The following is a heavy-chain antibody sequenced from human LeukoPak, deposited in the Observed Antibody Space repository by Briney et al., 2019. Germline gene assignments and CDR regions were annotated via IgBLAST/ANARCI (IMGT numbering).Heavy chain of an antibody. CDR2: ISGSGGST. CDR1: GFTFSRYA. Sequence: GGSLRLSCAASGFTFSRYATSWVRQAPGKGLEWVSAISGSGGSTYYADSVKGRFTISRDNSKNTLYLQMNSLRAEDTAVYYCANAPPWAGLYYFDYWGQGTLVTVSS. CDR3: ANAPPWAGLYYFDY. D-gene: IGHD6-19*01. V-gene: IGHV3-23*01. J-gene: IGHJ4*02.